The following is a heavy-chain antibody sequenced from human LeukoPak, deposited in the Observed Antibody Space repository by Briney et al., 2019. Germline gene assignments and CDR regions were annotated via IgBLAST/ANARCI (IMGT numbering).Heavy chain of an antibody. Sequence: PSETLSLTCTVSDDSISSDYWSWVRQPPGKGLEWIGYIYYSGSTNYNPSLKSRVTISVDTSKNQFSLKLSSVTAADTAVYYCAMTTPTNYYDSSGYYSYWGQGTLVTVSS. CDR3: AMTTPTNYYDSSGYYSY. CDR1: DDSISSDY. V-gene: IGHV4-59*08. CDR2: IYYSGST. D-gene: IGHD3-22*01. J-gene: IGHJ4*02.